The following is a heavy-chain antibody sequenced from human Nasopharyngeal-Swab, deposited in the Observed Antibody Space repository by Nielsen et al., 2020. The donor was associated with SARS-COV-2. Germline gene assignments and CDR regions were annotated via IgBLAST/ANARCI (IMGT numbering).Heavy chain of an antibody. CDR1: GFTFSNYG. V-gene: IGHV3-33*01. CDR3: AAAPSGDYGGY. CDR2: IWYDGSNK. D-gene: IGHD4-23*01. J-gene: IGHJ4*02. Sequence: GESLKISCAASGFTFSNYGMHWVRQAPGKGPEWVAVIWYDGSNKYYADSVKGRFTISRDNSKNTVYLQMNSLRAEDTAVYYCAAAPSGDYGGYWGQGTLVTVSS.